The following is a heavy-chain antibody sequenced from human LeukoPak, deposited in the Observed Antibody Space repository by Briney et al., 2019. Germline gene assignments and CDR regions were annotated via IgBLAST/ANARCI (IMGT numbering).Heavy chain of an antibody. CDR2: ISYSGST. CDR1: GVSISSYY. CDR3: GRRGAYDILTGYYFDY. D-gene: IGHD3-9*01. V-gene: IGHV4-59*08. J-gene: IGHJ4*02. Sequence: PSETLSLTCTVSGVSISSYYWSWIRQPPGKGLEWIGYISYSGSTNYNPSLKSRVTISVDTSKNQFSLKLSSVTAADTAVYYCGRRGAYDILTGYYFDYWGQGTLVTVSS.